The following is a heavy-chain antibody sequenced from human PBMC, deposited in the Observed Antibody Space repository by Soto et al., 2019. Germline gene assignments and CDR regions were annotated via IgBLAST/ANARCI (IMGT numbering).Heavy chain of an antibody. V-gene: IGHV4-34*01. CDR1: GGSFSGYY. CDR2: INHSGST. D-gene: IGHD3-22*01. J-gene: IGHJ4*02. CDR3: ARGIGYYYDSSGYYQYFDY. Sequence: SETLSLTCAVYGGSFSGYYWSWIRQPPGKGLEWIGEINHSGSTNYNPSLKSRVTISVDTSKNQFSLKLSSVTAADTAVYYCARGIGYYYDSSGYYQYFDYWGQGTLVTVSS.